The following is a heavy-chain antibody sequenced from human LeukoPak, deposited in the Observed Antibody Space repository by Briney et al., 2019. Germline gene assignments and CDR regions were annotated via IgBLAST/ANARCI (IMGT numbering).Heavy chain of an antibody. CDR2: IIPIFGTA. Sequence: SVKVSCKASGGTFSSYAISWVRQAPGQGLEWMGGIIPIFGTANYAQKFQGRVTITADKSTSTVYMELSSLGSEDTAVYYCARGGITMVRGVIRPHYFDYWGQGTLVTVSS. J-gene: IGHJ4*02. CDR1: GGTFSSYA. V-gene: IGHV1-69*06. D-gene: IGHD3-10*01. CDR3: ARGGITMVRGVIRPHYFDY.